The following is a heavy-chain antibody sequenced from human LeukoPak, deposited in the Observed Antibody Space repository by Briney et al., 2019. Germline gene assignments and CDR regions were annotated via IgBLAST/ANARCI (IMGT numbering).Heavy chain of an antibody. Sequence: GKSLRLSCAASGFTFSSYGMHWVRQAPGKGLEWVAVISYDGSNKYYADSVKGRFTISRDNSKNTLYLQMNSLRAEGTAVYYCTKDRVAAYHYYGMDVWGQGTTVTVSS. D-gene: IGHD6-13*01. CDR1: GFTFSSYG. V-gene: IGHV3-30*18. CDR3: TKDRVAAYHYYGMDV. CDR2: ISYDGSNK. J-gene: IGHJ6*02.